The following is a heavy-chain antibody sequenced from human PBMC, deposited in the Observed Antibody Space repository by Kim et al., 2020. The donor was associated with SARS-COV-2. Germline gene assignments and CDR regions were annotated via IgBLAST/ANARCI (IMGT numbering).Heavy chain of an antibody. J-gene: IGHJ3*02. CDR3: ARTLRFLEWLLGAFDI. Sequence: SETLSLTCTVSGGSISSGGYYWSWIRQHPGKGLEWIGYIYYSGSTYYNPSLKSRVTISVDTSKNQFSLKLSSVTAADTAVYYCARTLRFLEWLLGAFDIWGQGTMVTVSS. CDR1: GGSISSGGYY. D-gene: IGHD3-3*01. CDR2: IYYSGST. V-gene: IGHV4-31*03.